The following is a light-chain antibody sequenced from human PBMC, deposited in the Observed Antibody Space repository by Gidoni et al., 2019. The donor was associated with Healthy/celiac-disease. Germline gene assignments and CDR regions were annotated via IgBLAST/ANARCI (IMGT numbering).Light chain of an antibody. Sequence: EIVLTQSPGTLSLSPGERATLSCRASQFVSSSYLAWYQQKPGQAPSLLIYGASSRATGIPDRFSGSGSGTDFTLTISRLEPEDFAVYYCQQYGSSCSFGQGTKLEIK. CDR2: GAS. CDR1: QFVSSSY. V-gene: IGKV3-20*01. J-gene: IGKJ2*04. CDR3: QQYGSSCS.